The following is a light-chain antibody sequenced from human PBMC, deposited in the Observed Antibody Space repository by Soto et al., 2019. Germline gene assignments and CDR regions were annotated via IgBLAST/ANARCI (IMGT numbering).Light chain of an antibody. J-gene: IGLJ1*01. CDR3: SSYAVNYNSFYV. V-gene: IGLV2-8*01. Sequence: QSVLTQPPSASGSPGQSVTISCTGTSSDVGGYNYVSWYQQHPGKAPKLMIYEVNKRPSGVPDRFSGSKSGNTASLTVSGLQAEDEADYYCSSYAVNYNSFYVSGTGTKVTV. CDR2: EVN. CDR1: SSDVGGYNY.